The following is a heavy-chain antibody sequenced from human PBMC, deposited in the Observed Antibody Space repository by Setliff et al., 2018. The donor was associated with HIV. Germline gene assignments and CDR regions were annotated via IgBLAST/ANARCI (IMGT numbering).Heavy chain of an antibody. CDR1: GGSITGHY. D-gene: IGHD3-10*01. Sequence: SETLSLTCTVSGGSITGHYCGWIRQPPGKGLEWIGNIYNGGSTNCNPSLKSRVTISADTSKNQFSLQLRSVTAADTAVYYCARATMWFGRLYWGQGYLVTVSS. CDR3: ARATMWFGRLY. CDR2: IYNGGST. V-gene: IGHV4-59*11. J-gene: IGHJ4*02.